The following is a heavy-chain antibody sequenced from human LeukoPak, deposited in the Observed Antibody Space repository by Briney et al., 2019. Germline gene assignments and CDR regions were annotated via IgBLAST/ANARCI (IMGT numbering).Heavy chain of an antibody. CDR2: IYYSGST. V-gene: IGHV4-59*01. CDR1: GGSIGSYY. J-gene: IGHJ4*02. D-gene: IGHD3-10*01. CDR3: ARQKGGSGSYPHFDY. Sequence: SETLSLTCTVSGGSIGSYYWSWIRQPPGKGLEWIGYIYYSGSTNYNPSLKSRVTISVDTSKNQFSLKLSSVTAADTAVYYCARQKGGSGSYPHFDYWGQGTLVTVSS.